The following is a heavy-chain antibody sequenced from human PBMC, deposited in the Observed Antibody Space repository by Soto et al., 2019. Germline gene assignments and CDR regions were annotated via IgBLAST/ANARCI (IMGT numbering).Heavy chain of an antibody. CDR1: GGSISSSSYY. J-gene: IGHJ5*02. D-gene: IGHD2-15*01. CDR3: ARHDGCCSGGRCYSEWLDP. CDR2: IYYSGST. V-gene: IGHV4-39*01. Sequence: PSETLSLTCTVSGGSISSSSYYWGWIRQPPGKGLEWIGSIYYSGSTYYNPSLKSRVTISVDTSKNQFSLKLSSVTAADTAVYYCARHDGCCSGGRCYSEWLDPWGQGTLVTVSS.